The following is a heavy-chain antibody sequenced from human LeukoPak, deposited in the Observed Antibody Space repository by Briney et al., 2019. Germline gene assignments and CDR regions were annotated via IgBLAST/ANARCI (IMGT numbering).Heavy chain of an antibody. CDR2: IYYSGST. CDR1: GGSISSGDYY. D-gene: IGHD3-22*01. CDR3: ARAPPVGYYYNYFDY. V-gene: IGHV4-30-4*01. Sequence: SQTLSLTCTVSGGSISSGDYYWSWIRQPPGKGLEWIGYIYYSGSTYYNPSLKSRVTISVDTSKNQFSLKLSSVAAADTAVYYCARAPPVGYYYNYFDYWGQGTLVTVSS. J-gene: IGHJ4*02.